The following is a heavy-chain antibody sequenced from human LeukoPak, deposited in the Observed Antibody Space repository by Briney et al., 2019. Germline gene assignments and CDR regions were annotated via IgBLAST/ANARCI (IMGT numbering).Heavy chain of an antibody. J-gene: IGHJ4*02. CDR2: IYTSGNT. D-gene: IGHD3-22*01. Sequence: SETLSLTCTVSGGSISSYYWNWIRQPPGKGLEWIGYIYTSGNTNYNPSLKSRVTISVDTSKNQFSLKLSSVTAADTAVYYCARQAGDSSGPIDYWGQGTLVTVSS. V-gene: IGHV4-4*09. CDR1: GGSISSYY. CDR3: ARQAGDSSGPIDY.